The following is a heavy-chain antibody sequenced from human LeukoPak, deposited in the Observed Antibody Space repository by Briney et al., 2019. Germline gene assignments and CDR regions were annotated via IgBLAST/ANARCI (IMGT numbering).Heavy chain of an antibody. D-gene: IGHD3-22*01. CDR1: GGSISSYY. CDR3: ARALYYYDSSGGGGGMDV. J-gene: IGHJ6*02. V-gene: IGHV4-59*01. Sequence: SETLSLTCTVSGGSISSYYWSWIRQPPGKGLEWIGYIYYSGSTNYNPSLKSRVTISVDTSKNQFSLKLSSVTAADTAVHYCARALYYYDSSGGGGGMDVWGQGTTVTVSS. CDR2: IYYSGST.